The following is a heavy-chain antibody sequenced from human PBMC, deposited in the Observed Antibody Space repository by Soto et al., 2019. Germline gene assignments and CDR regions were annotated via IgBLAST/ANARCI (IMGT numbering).Heavy chain of an antibody. Sequence: SDTLSLTCTVCGDSISSGGYYWNWIRQHPGKGLEWIGYIYYSGSTYYNPSLKSRVTISVDTSKNQFSLKLSSVTAADTAVYYCARTPLSSSGYYYAHDAFDIWGQGTMVTVSS. V-gene: IGHV4-31*03. CDR2: IYYSGST. D-gene: IGHD3-22*01. J-gene: IGHJ3*02. CDR3: ARTPLSSSGYYYAHDAFDI. CDR1: GDSISSGGYY.